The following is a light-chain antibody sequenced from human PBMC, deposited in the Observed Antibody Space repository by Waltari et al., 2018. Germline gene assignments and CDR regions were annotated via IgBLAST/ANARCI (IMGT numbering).Light chain of an antibody. J-gene: IGLJ1*01. V-gene: IGLV2-11*01. CDR1: STDVGGYNY. CDR3: CSYAGRYTYV. CDR2: DVS. Sequence: QSALTQPRSVSGSPGQSVTIPCTGASTDVGGYNYVSWYQQLPGKAPKLMIFDVSKRPSRVPDRFSGSKSGDTASLTISGLRTDDEADYYCCSYAGRYTYVFGTGTKVTVL.